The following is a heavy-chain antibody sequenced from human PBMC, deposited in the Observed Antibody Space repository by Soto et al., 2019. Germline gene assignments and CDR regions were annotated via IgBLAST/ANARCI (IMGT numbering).Heavy chain of an antibody. D-gene: IGHD3-3*01. J-gene: IGHJ4*02. CDR3: ARGVDSWSGYLF. CDR1: GGSVNSDNYY. CDR2: IYHSGST. V-gene: IGHV4-61*01. Sequence: SETLSLTCTVSGGSVNSDNYYWSWIRQPPGRGLDWIGYIYHSGSTKYNPSLKSRVSLSVDTSTKQFSLKMTSMTAADRGVYYCARGVDSWSGYLFWGQGTPVTVSS.